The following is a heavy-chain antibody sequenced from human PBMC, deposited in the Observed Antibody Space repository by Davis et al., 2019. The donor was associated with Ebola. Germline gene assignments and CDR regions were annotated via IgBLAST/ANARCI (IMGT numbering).Heavy chain of an antibody. CDR2: IYTSGST. CDR1: GGSISSYY. Sequence: PSETLSLTCTVSGGSISSYYWSWIRQPAGKGLEWIGRIYTSGSTNYNPSLKSRVTMSVDTSKNQFSLKLSSVTAADTAVYYCARGRITIFGVVTTTVDAFDIWGQGTMVTVSS. J-gene: IGHJ3*02. D-gene: IGHD3-3*01. V-gene: IGHV4-4*07. CDR3: ARGRITIFGVVTTTVDAFDI.